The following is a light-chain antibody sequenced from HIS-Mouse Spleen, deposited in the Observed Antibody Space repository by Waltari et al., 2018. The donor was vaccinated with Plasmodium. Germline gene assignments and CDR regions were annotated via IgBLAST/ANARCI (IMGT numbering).Light chain of an antibody. CDR1: SSDVGGYHY. CDR3: SSYAGSNNLV. J-gene: IGLJ2*01. Sequence: QSALTQPPAASGPPGQSAPISCPGTSSDVGGYHYVHWYQQHPGKAPKLMIYEVSNRPSGVPDRFSGSKSGNTASLTVSGLQAEDEADYYCSSYAGSNNLVFGGGTKLTVL. CDR2: EVS. V-gene: IGLV2-8*01.